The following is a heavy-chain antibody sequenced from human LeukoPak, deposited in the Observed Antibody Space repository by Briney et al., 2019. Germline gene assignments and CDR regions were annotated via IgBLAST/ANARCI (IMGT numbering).Heavy chain of an antibody. V-gene: IGHV4-39*07. J-gene: IGHJ5*02. CDR2: IYYSGST. CDR1: GGSISSTSYY. D-gene: IGHD1-1*01. CDR3: AMGLERWFDP. Sequence: PSETLSLTCTVSGGSISSTSYYLGWIRQPPGKGLEWIGNIYYSGSTYYNPSLKSRVTISVDTSKNQFSLKLSSVTAADTAVYYCAMGLERWFDPWGQGTLVTVSS.